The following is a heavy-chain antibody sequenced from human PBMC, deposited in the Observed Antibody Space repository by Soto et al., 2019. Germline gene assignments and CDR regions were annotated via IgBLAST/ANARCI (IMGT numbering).Heavy chain of an antibody. D-gene: IGHD2-21*02. CDR3: ARWSSDQFDY. V-gene: IGHV4-59*01. CDR2: IYYSGST. Sequence: SETLSLTCTVSGGSISSYYWSWIRQPPGKGLEWIGYIYYSGSTNYNPPLKSRVTISVDTSKNQFSLKLSSVAAADTAVYYCARWSSDQFDYWGQGTLVTVSS. J-gene: IGHJ4*02. CDR1: GGSISSYY.